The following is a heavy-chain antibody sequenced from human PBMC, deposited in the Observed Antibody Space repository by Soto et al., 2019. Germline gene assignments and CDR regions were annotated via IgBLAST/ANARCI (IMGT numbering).Heavy chain of an antibody. CDR2: INHSGST. V-gene: IGHV4-34*01. D-gene: IGHD1-7*01. Sequence: RSLTCAVYGGSFSPYYWSWIRQPPDKGLEWIGEINHSGSTSYNPSLKSRVTMSVDTSKNQISLRLSSVTAADTAVYYCTRGLTGTHYYYGMDVWGHGTTVTVSS. CDR3: TRGLTGTHYYYGMDV. J-gene: IGHJ6*02. CDR1: GGSFSPYY.